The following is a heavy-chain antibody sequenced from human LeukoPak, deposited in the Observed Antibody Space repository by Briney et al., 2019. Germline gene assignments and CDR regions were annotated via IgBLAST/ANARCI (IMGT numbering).Heavy chain of an antibody. V-gene: IGHV1-46*01. CDR3: ARDNSAGDIAWWFDP. CDR1: GHTFSSNY. J-gene: IGHJ5*02. D-gene: IGHD3-10*01. CDR2: INPTGTTT. Sequence: ASVKVSCKASGHTFSSNYIHWVRQAPGQGLEWVGLINPTGTTTLYAQKFQGRVTLTRDMSTSTDYMELRSLKSEDTAVYYCARDNSAGDIAWWFDPWGQGTLVTVSS.